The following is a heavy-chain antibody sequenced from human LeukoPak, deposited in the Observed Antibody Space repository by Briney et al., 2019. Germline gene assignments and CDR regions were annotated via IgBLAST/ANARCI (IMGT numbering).Heavy chain of an antibody. Sequence: GESLKISCKGSGYSFTSYWIGWVRQMPGKGLEWMGIIYPGDSDTRYSPSFQGQVTISADKSISTTYLQWSSLKASDTAMYYCARVETVEMATIDYWGQGTLVTVSS. J-gene: IGHJ4*02. CDR1: GYSFTSYW. CDR2: IYPGDSDT. V-gene: IGHV5-51*01. CDR3: ARVETVEMATIDY. D-gene: IGHD5-12*01.